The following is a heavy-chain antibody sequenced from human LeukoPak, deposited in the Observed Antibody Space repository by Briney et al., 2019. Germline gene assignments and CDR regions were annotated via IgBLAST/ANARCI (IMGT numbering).Heavy chain of an antibody. CDR3: ARRYPRLYYYYGMDV. D-gene: IGHD1-1*01. J-gene: IGHJ6*02. Sequence: SQTLSLTCTVSGGSISSGDYYWSWIRQPPGRGLDWIGYIYYSGSTYYNPSLKSRVTISVDTSKNQFSLKLGSETAADTAVYYCARRYPRLYYYYGMDVWGQGTTVTVSS. CDR2: IYYSGST. V-gene: IGHV4-30-4*01. CDR1: GGSISSGDYY.